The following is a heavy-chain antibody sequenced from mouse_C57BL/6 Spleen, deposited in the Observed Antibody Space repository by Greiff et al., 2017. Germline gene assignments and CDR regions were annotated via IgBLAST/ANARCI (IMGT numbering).Heavy chain of an antibody. CDR2: IWSGGST. D-gene: IGHD1-1*01. Sequence: VMLVESGPGLVQPSQSLSITCTVSGFSLTSYGVHWVRQSPGKGLEWLGVIWSGGSTDYNAAFISRLSISKDNSKSQVFFKMNSLQADDTAIYYCARKTGVAKDYAMDYWGQGTSVTVSS. J-gene: IGHJ4*01. CDR1: GFSLTSYG. V-gene: IGHV2-2*01. CDR3: ARKTGVAKDYAMDY.